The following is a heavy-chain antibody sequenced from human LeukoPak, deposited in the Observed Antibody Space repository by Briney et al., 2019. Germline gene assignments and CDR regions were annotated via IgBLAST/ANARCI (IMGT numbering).Heavy chain of an antibody. CDR3: ARPTYYYDSSGYSYYFDY. CDR2: IFYIGST. J-gene: IGHJ4*02. D-gene: IGHD3-22*01. Sequence: SETLSLTCTVSGGSISSGDYYWSWIRQPPGKGLEWIGYIFYIGSTYYNPSLKSRVTIVVGTSKNQFSLKLSSVTAADTAVYFCARPTYYYDSSGYSYYFDYWGQGALVTVSS. V-gene: IGHV4-30-4*01. CDR1: GGSISSGDYY.